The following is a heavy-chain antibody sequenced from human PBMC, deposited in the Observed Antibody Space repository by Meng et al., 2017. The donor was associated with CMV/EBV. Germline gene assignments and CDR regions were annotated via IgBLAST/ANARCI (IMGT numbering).Heavy chain of an antibody. CDR3: ARDLELRPWFDP. D-gene: IGHD1-7*01. Sequence: GVLKISCAASGFTFSSYSMNWVRQAPGKGLEWVSSISSSSSYIYYADSVKGRFTISRDNAKNSLYLQMNSLRAEDTAVYYCARDLELRPWFDPWGQGTLVTVSS. CDR2: ISSSSSYI. CDR1: GFTFSSYS. V-gene: IGHV3-21*01. J-gene: IGHJ5*02.